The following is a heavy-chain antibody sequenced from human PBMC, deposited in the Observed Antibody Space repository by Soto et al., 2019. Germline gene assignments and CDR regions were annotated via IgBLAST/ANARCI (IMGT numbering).Heavy chain of an antibody. CDR1: GGSITDYY. Sequence: PSETLSLTCTVSGGSITDYYWSWIRQPPGKALEWIGYGYHSVSIHYNPSLKTRVTISVDTSENQFSLRLSSVTAADTAVYYCARSFAGFGAYWYFDLRGRGTLVTVSS. J-gene: IGHJ2*01. CDR3: ARSFAGFGAYWYFDL. CDR2: GYHSVSI. D-gene: IGHD3-16*01. V-gene: IGHV4-59*01.